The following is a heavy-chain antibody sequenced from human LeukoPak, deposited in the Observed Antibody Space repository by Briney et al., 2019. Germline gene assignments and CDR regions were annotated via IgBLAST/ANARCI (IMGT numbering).Heavy chain of an antibody. D-gene: IGHD4-23*01. V-gene: IGHV4-4*07. CDR3: AREHGGPGAFDI. CDR1: GASISGHY. CDR2: IYTSGST. J-gene: IGHJ3*02. Sequence: SETLSLTCAVSGASISGHYWSWIRQPAGKGLEWIGRIYTSGSTNYNPSLKSRVTMSVDTSKNQFSLKLSSVTAADTAVYYCAREHGGPGAFDIWGQGTMVTVSS.